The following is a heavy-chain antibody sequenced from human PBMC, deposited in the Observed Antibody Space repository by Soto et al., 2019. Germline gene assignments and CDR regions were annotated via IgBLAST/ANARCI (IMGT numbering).Heavy chain of an antibody. CDR2: IDSSGEK. CDR3: ARRHLAVAVSPWFDP. CDR1: GLSITDSAMG. V-gene: IGHV2-26*01. D-gene: IGHD6-19*01. Sequence: QVPLKASGPVLVNPTATLPLRCTVSGLSITDSAMGVSWIRQPPGQPLEWLAHIDSSGEKSYRTFLKSRLAIAKDTSKSQIVLTMTNMDPADTATYYCARRHLAVAVSPWFDPWGQGSPVTVSA. J-gene: IGHJ5*02.